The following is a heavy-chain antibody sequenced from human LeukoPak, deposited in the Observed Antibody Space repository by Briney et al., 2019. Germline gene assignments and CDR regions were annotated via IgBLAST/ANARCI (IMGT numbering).Heavy chain of an antibody. CDR2: INSSGGTT. D-gene: IGHD3-22*01. Sequence: ASVKVSCKASGYTFTSYYMHWVRQAPGQGLEWMGIINSSGGTTIYAQKLQGRVTMTRDTSTSTVYMELSSLRSEDTTVYYCARGGYYYDSSGYQLEYWGQGTLVTVSS. CDR3: ARGGYYYDSSGYQLEY. J-gene: IGHJ4*02. V-gene: IGHV1-46*01. CDR1: GYTFTSYY.